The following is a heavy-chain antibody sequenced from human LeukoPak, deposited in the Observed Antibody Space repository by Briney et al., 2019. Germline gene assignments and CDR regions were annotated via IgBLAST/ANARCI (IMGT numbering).Heavy chain of an antibody. CDR2: INPSTGGT. D-gene: IGHD6-13*01. Sequence: GASVKVSCKASGYTFTGYYIHYVRQAPGQGLEWMGWINPSTGGTDFAQKFQGRVTMTRDTSISTAYMELSSLRSDDTAVYYCARDSSRYSSIWQRGYYFDYWRQGTLLTVSS. CDR3: ARDSSRYSSIWQRGYYFDY. V-gene: IGHV1-2*02. CDR1: GYTFTGYY. J-gene: IGHJ4*02.